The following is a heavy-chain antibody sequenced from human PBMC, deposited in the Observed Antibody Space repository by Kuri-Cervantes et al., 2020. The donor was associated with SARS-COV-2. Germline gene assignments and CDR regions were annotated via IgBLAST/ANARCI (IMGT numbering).Heavy chain of an antibody. V-gene: IGHV4-38-2*02. Sequence: GSLRLSCTVSGYSISSGYYWGWIRQPPGKGLEWIGSIYHSGSTYYNPSLKSRVTISVDTSKNQFSLKLSSVTAADTAVYYCARAAEGRYYFDYWGQGTLVTVSS. CDR1: GYSISSGYY. CDR3: ARAAEGRYYFDY. CDR2: IYHSGST. J-gene: IGHJ4*02.